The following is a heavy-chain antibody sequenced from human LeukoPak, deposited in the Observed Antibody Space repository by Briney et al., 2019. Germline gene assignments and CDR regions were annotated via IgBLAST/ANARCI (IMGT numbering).Heavy chain of an antibody. CDR3: ARSYYYDSSGYSFDY. Sequence: AETLSLTCTVSGGSISSYYWSWIRQPPGKGLEWIGCIYYSGSTNYNPSLKSRVTISVDTSKNQFSLKLSSVTAADTAVYYCARSYYYDSSGYSFDYWGQGTLVTVSS. CDR1: GGSISSYY. J-gene: IGHJ4*02. CDR2: IYYSGST. V-gene: IGHV4-59*01. D-gene: IGHD3-22*01.